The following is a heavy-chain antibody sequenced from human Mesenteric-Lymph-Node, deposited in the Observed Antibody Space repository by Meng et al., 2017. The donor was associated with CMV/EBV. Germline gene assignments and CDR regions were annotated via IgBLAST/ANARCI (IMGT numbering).Heavy chain of an antibody. V-gene: IGHV4-34*01. Sequence: VHLQQWGAGVLELSETLSLPCAGSGGYLSGHNWSCIRQSSGKGLAWMGENKDNGINKYNPSLKSRFIQSLDTSTSQISLKLSSVTAADTAVYYCARCPIVVLFLGNGYFQDWGQGTLVTVSS. CDR3: ARCPIVVLFLGNGYFQD. D-gene: IGHD3-3*01. J-gene: IGHJ1*01. CDR1: GGYLSGHN. CDR2: NKDNGIN.